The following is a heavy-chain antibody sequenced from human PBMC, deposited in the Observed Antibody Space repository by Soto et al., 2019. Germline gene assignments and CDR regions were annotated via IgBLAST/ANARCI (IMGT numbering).Heavy chain of an antibody. CDR3: ARAAAASPEAWY. Sequence: QVQLVESGGGLVKPGGSLRLSCAASGFTFGDYYMSWIRQAPGKGLEWVSYISSSGSSTYYVDSVRGRFTISRANAKNSLYLQMDSLGAEDTAVYYCARAAAASPEAWYWGQGTLVTVSS. V-gene: IGHV3-11*01. J-gene: IGHJ4*02. D-gene: IGHD6-25*01. CDR2: ISSSGSST. CDR1: GFTFGDYY.